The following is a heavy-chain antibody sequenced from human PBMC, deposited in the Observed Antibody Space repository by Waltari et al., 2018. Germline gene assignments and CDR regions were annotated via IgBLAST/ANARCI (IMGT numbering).Heavy chain of an antibody. CDR2: ISHTGST. Sequence: QVQLQESGPGLVKPSGTLSLTCAVSGGSISSTNWWTWVHQPPGKGLEWIGEISHTGSTDYNLSLKSRVTISVDNSKNQLSLKLNSVTAADTAVYYCARARYFGSLFAWFDPWGQGTLVNVSS. D-gene: IGHD1-20*01. J-gene: IGHJ5*02. CDR3: ARARYFGSLFAWFDP. CDR1: GGSISSTNW. V-gene: IGHV4-4*02.